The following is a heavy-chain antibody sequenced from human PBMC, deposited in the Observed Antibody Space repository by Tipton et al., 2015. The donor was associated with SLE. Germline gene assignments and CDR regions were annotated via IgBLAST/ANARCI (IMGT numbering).Heavy chain of an antibody. CDR1: GGSISSSSYY. J-gene: IGHJ4*02. D-gene: IGHD3-10*01. CDR2: IYTSGST. Sequence: TLSLTCTVSGGSISSSSYYWSWIRQPAGKGLEWIGYIYTSGSTNYNPSLKSRVTISVDTSKNQFSLKLSSVTAADTAVYYCARGQYYGSGSYFDYWGQGTLVTVSS. CDR3: ARGQYYGSGSYFDY. V-gene: IGHV4-61*09.